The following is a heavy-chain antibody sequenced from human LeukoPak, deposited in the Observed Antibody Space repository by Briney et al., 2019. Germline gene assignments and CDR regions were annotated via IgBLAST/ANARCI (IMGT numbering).Heavy chain of an antibody. CDR2: IWYDGSNK. CDR3: AKEEMATIDY. D-gene: IGHD5-24*01. V-gene: IGHV3-33*06. CDR1: GFTFSSYG. Sequence: GESLRISCAASGFTFSSYGMHWVRQAPGKGLEWVAVIWYDGSNKYYADSVKGRFTISRDNSKNTLYLQMNSLRAEDTAVYYCAKEEMATIDYWGQGTLVTVSS. J-gene: IGHJ4*02.